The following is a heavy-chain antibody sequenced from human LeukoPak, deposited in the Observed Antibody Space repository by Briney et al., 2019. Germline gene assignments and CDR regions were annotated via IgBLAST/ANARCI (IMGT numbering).Heavy chain of an antibody. V-gene: IGHV3-74*01. CDR2: INSDGRSP. J-gene: IGHJ4*02. CDR1: GFTFSSYW. D-gene: IGHD5-18*01. Sequence: GGSLRLSCAASGFTFSSYWIHWVRQAPGKGLVWVSRINSDGRSPRHADSVKGRFTISRANAKNPLYLQMNSLRAEDTAVCYCASGGTIQLWPFGYWGQGTLVTVSS. CDR3: ASGGTIQLWPFGY.